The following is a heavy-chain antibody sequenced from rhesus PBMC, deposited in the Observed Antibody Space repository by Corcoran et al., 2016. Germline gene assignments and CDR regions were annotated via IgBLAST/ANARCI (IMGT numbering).Heavy chain of an antibody. CDR1: GSSISGAYD. CDR2: VYGRSGST. CDR3: VRDTSWPDQIFDY. V-gene: IGHV4-76*01. Sequence: QVQLQESGPGLVKPSETLSLTCAVSGSSISGAYDWTWIRQPPGKGLEWIGYVYGRSGSTIYSPSLENRVSISKATYKNQFSLKLSSVTAADTAVYYCVRDTSWPDQIFDYWGQGVLVTVSS. J-gene: IGHJ4*01. D-gene: IGHD6-13*01.